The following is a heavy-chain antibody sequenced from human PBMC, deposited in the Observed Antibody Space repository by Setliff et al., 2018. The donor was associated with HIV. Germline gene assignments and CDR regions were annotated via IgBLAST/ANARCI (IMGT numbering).Heavy chain of an antibody. Sequence: ASVKVSCKTSGYMFIAYGMSWVRRAPGQGLEWMGWIGPYNDRTEYAQEFQGRVSLTIDTSASTAYMELRSLRSDDTAVYYCARSSSNWYYYYYMDVWGKGTTVTVSS. J-gene: IGHJ6*03. CDR1: GYMFIAYG. CDR2: IGPYNDRT. D-gene: IGHD6-13*01. V-gene: IGHV1-18*01. CDR3: ARSSSNWYYYYYMDV.